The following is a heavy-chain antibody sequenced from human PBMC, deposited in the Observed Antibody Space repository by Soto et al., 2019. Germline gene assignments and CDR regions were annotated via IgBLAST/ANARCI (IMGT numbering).Heavy chain of an antibody. V-gene: IGHV3-21*01. Sequence: GGSLRLSCAASGFTFSSYSFHWVRQAPGKGLEWVSSISRSSSYIYYADSVKGRFTVSRDNAKDSLYLQMNSLGAEDTAVYYCTRDGLNWDTSPWNHWGWWGPGTLVTVSS. D-gene: IGHD7-27*01. CDR1: GFTFSSYS. CDR3: TRDGLNWDTSPWNHWGW. CDR2: ISRSSSYI. J-gene: IGHJ4*02.